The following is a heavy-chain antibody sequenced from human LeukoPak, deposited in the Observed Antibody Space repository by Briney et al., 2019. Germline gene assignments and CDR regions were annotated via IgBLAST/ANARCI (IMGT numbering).Heavy chain of an antibody. CDR1: GFTFSTYG. CDR3: ARDLRYSYGYY. V-gene: IGHV3-21*01. J-gene: IGHJ4*02. CDR2: ISGNGGST. Sequence: GGSLRLSCAASGFTFSTYGMSWVRQAPGKGLEWVSAISGNGGSTYHADSVKGRFTISRDNAKNSLYLQMNSLRAEDTAVYYCARDLRYSYGYYWGQGTLVTVSS. D-gene: IGHD5-18*01.